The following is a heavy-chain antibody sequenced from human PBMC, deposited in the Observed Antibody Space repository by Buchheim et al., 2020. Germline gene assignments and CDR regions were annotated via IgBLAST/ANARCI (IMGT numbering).Heavy chain of an antibody. CDR2: VYYGGSS. V-gene: IGHV4-39*01. CDR3: ARQITMVRGLTVNDYYYMDV. D-gene: IGHD3-10*01. CDR1: GGSVSSSYYF. J-gene: IGHJ6*03. Sequence: QVQLQESGPGLVKPSETLSLTCTVSGGSVSSSYYFWAWVRQPPGKGLEWIGSVYYGGSSFYNPSLRSRLFMSVDTSKNQFSLRLRSVTAADTAVYYCARQITMVRGLTVNDYYYMDVWGKGTT.